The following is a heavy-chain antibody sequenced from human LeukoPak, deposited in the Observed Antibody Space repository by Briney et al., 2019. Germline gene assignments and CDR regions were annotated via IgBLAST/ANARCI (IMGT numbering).Heavy chain of an antibody. CDR1: GGSFSGYY. CDR3: ARGPERELFSPFDY. D-gene: IGHD3-10*01. J-gene: IGHJ4*02. V-gene: IGHV4-34*01. CDR2: INHSEST. Sequence: PSETLSLTCAVYGGSFSGYYWSWIRQPPGKGLEWIGEINHSESTNYNPSLKSRVTISVDTSKNQFSLKLSSVTAADTAVYYCARGPERELFSPFDYWGQGTLVTVSS.